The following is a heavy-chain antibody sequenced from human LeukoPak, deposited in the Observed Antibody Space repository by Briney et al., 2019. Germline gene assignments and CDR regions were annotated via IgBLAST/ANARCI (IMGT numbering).Heavy chain of an antibody. D-gene: IGHD5-12*01. Sequence: QPGGSLRLSCAASGFTFSSYEMNWVRQAPGKGLEWVSYISSSGSTIYYADSVKGRFTISRDNAKNSLYLQMNSLRAEDTAVYYCSRGLVTIVNCFDYWGQGTLVTVFS. CDR1: GFTFSSYE. J-gene: IGHJ4*02. CDR3: SRGLVTIVNCFDY. V-gene: IGHV3-48*03. CDR2: ISSSGSTI.